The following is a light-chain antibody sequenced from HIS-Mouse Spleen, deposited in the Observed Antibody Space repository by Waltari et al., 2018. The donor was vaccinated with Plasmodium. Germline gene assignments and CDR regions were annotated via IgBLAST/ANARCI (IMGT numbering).Light chain of an antibody. J-gene: IGKJ3*01. Sequence: EIVMTQSPATLSVSPGERATLSCRASQSVSSNLAWYQQKPGQAPRLLTDSASTRATGIPARFSGSGSGTEFTLTISSLQSEDFAVYYCQQYNNWSFTFGPGTKVDIK. CDR2: SAS. CDR3: QQYNNWSFT. CDR1: QSVSSN. V-gene: IGKV3-15*01.